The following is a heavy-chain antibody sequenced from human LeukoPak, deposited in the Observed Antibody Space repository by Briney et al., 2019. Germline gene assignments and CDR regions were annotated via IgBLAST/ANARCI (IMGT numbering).Heavy chain of an antibody. CDR3: ARAGYSMDTEYFQH. V-gene: IGHV3-48*03. CDR2: ISNSGTAI. Sequence: GGSLRLSCAASGFTFSSYETNWVRQAPGKGLEWASYISNSGTAIYYADSVKGRFTISRDNAKSSLYLQMNSLRAEDTAVYYCARAGYSMDTEYFQHWGQGTLVTVSS. CDR1: GFTFSSYE. D-gene: IGHD5-18*01. J-gene: IGHJ1*01.